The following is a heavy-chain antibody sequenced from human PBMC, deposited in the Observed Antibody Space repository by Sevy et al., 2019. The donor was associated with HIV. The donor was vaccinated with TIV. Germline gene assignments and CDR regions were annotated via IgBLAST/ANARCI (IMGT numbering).Heavy chain of an antibody. CDR2: INQDGRQK. J-gene: IGHJ4*02. Sequence: GGSLRLSCAASGFTFSDYFMGWVRQAPGRGLEWVANINQDGRQKNYVDSVKGRFTISRDNAKNSLYLQMNRLRVDDTAVYYCARELWPGDYCGQGTLVTVSS. CDR3: ARELWPGDY. D-gene: IGHD2-21*01. CDR1: GFTFSDYF. V-gene: IGHV3-7*01.